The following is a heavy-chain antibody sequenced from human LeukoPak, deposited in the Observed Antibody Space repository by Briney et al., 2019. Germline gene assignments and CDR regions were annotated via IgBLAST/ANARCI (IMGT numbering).Heavy chain of an antibody. D-gene: IGHD2/OR15-2a*01. CDR3: VNLGYRTTFSCQP. CDR2: ITSDGSGT. J-gene: IGHJ4*02. Sequence: GGSLRLFCAASGFTFNNYFMHWVRQAPGKGLVWVSRITSDGSGTNYADSVKGRFTISRDNAKNTLYLQMNSLRVEDTAVYYCVNLGYRTTFSCQPWGQGTLVTVSS. V-gene: IGHV3-74*01. CDR1: GFTFNNYF.